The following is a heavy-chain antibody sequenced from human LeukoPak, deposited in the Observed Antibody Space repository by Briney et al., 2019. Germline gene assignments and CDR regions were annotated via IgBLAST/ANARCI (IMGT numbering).Heavy chain of an antibody. CDR3: ARGIIAVAGTFAFDI. V-gene: IGHV4-34*01. J-gene: IGHJ3*02. D-gene: IGHD6-19*01. CDR1: GGSFSGYY. Sequence: SETLSLTCAVYGGSFSGYYWSWIRQPPGKGLEWIGEINHSGSTNYNPPLKSRVTISVDTSKNQFSLKLSSVTAADTAVYYCARGIIAVAGTFAFDIWGQGTMVTVSS. CDR2: INHSGST.